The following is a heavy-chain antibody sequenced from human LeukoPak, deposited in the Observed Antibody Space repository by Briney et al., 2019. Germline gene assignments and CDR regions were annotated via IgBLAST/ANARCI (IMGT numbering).Heavy chain of an antibody. CDR3: AKDIGSVRGVIQIYYYYGMDV. J-gene: IGHJ6*02. V-gene: IGHV3-9*01. CDR2: ISWNSGSI. D-gene: IGHD3-10*02. Sequence: PGGSLRLSCAASGFTFDDYAMHWVRQAPGKGLEWVSGISWNSGSIGYADSVKGRFTISRDNAKNSLYLQMNSLRAEDTALYYCAKDIGSVRGVIQIYYYYGMDVWGQGTTVTVSS. CDR1: GFTFDDYA.